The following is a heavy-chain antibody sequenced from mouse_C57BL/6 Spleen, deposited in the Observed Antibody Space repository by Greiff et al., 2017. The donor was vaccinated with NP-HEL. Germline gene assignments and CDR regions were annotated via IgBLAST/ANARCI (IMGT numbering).Heavy chain of an antibody. CDR2: IDPETGGT. Sequence: QVQLQQSGAELVRPGASVTLSCKASGYTFTDYEMHWVKQTPVHGLEWIGAIDPETGGTAYNQKFKGKAILTADKSSSTAYMELRSLTSEDSAVYYCTRDGGAQATFAMDYWGQGTSVTVSS. CDR1: GYTFTDYE. J-gene: IGHJ4*01. CDR3: TRDGGAQATFAMDY. V-gene: IGHV1-15*01. D-gene: IGHD3-2*02.